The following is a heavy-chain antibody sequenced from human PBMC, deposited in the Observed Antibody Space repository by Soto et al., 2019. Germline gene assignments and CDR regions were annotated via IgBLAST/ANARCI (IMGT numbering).Heavy chain of an antibody. Sequence: VASVKVSCKASGGTFSSYTISWVRQAPGQGLEWMGRIIPILGIANYAQKFQGRVTITADKSTSTAYMELSSLRSEDTAVYYCARDEAVAGTPIHYYYYYGMDVWGQGTTVTVSS. CDR3: ARDEAVAGTPIHYYYYYGMDV. V-gene: IGHV1-69*04. CDR1: GGTFSSYT. J-gene: IGHJ6*02. CDR2: IIPILGIA. D-gene: IGHD6-19*01.